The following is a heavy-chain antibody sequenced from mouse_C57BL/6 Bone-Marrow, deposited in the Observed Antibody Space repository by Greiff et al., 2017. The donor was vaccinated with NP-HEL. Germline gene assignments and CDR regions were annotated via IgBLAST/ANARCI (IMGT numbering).Heavy chain of an antibody. CDR3: ARGGWLRRYWYFDV. CDR2: INYDGSST. J-gene: IGHJ1*03. V-gene: IGHV5-16*01. Sequence: EVQLVESEGGLVQPGSSMKLSCTASGFTFSDYYMAWVRQVPEKGLEWVANINYDGSSTYYLDSLKSRFIISRDNAKNILYLQMSSLKSEDTATYYCARGGWLRRYWYFDVWGTGTTVTVSS. CDR1: GFTFSDYY. D-gene: IGHD2-2*01.